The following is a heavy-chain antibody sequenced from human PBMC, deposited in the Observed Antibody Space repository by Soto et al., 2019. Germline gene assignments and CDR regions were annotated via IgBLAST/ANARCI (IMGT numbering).Heavy chain of an antibody. CDR2: IKSKTDGGTT. CDR3: TTVRSGWRLVITYGGD. CDR1: GFTFSNAW. Sequence: QLVESGGDLVKPGGSLRLSCAASGFTFSNAWMSWVRQAPGKGLEWVGHIKSKTDGGTTDYAAPGKGRFTISRDDSKNTLNLQMNSLKAEDTAVYYCTTVRSGWRLVITYGGDWGQGSLVTVSS. D-gene: IGHD3-9*01. V-gene: IGHV3-15*01. J-gene: IGHJ4*02.